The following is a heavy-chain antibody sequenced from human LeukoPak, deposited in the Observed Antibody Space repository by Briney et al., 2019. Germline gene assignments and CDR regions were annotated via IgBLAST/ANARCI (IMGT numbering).Heavy chain of an antibody. V-gene: IGHV3-23*01. Sequence: GGSLRLSCAASGFTFTSYAMNWVRQAPGKGLEWVSTISGSGSSTYYVDSVKGRFTISRDNSKNTLCLQMNSLRAEDTAIYYCTRVGYIDEGIDYWGQGTLVTVSS. CDR2: ISGSGSST. D-gene: IGHD5-24*01. CDR3: TRVGYIDEGIDY. CDR1: GFTFTSYA. J-gene: IGHJ4*02.